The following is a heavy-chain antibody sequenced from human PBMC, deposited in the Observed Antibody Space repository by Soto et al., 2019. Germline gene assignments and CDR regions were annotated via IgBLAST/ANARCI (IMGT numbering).Heavy chain of an antibody. J-gene: IGHJ6*03. CDR2: IIPILGIA. Sequence: QVQLVQSGAEVKKPGSSVKVSCKASGGTFSSYTISWVRQAPGQGLEWMGRIIPILGIANYAQKFQGRVTITADKSTSTAYMELSSLRSEDTAVYYCASKYSSSSGYYYYYMDVWGKGTTVTVSS. CDR3: ASKYSSSSGYYYYYMDV. V-gene: IGHV1-69*02. CDR1: GGTFSSYT. D-gene: IGHD6-6*01.